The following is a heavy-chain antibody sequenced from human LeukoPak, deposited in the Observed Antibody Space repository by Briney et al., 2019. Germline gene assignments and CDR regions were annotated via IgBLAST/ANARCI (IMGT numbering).Heavy chain of an antibody. CDR2: INQGGSEK. CDR1: GFTFTTFW. J-gene: IGHJ4*02. V-gene: IGHV3-7*01. CDR3: ARNEVGATGGNY. D-gene: IGHD1-26*01. Sequence: GGSLRLSCAVSGFTFTTFWMSWVRQAPGKGLEWVAYINQGGSEKHYVDSVKGRFTISRDNAKNSLFLQLTSLRVEDTAVYYCARNEVGATGGNYWGQGTLVTVSS.